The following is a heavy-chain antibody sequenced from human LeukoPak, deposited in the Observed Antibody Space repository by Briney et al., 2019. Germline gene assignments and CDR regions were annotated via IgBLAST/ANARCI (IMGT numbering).Heavy chain of an antibody. CDR2: ISGSGGST. D-gene: IGHD1-1*01. CDR1: GISISSYA. J-gene: IGHJ4*02. Sequence: GGSLRLSCEASGISISSYAMSWVRQAPGKGLEWVSAISGSGGSTYYADSVKGRFTISRDNSKNTLYLQMNSLRAEDTAVYYCAKESPHWVLDYWGQGTLVTVSS. V-gene: IGHV3-23*01. CDR3: AKESPHWVLDY.